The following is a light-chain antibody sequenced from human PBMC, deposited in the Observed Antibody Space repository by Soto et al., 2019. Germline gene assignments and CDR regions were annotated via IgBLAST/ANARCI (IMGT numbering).Light chain of an antibody. CDR2: AAS. V-gene: IGKV1-27*01. J-gene: IGKJ4*01. CDR3: QKYDSVLLI. Sequence: DIQMTQSPSSLSASVGDRVTITCRASQAINNYVAWYQQKPGQCPQLLIYAASTLQSGVPSRFSGSGSGTDFTLTSSRLQPEDVATYYCQKYDSVLLIFGGGTKVEVK. CDR1: QAINNY.